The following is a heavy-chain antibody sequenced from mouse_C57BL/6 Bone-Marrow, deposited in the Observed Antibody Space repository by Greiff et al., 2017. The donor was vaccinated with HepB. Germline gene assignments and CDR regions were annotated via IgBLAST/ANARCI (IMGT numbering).Heavy chain of an antibody. V-gene: IGHV1-69*01. Sequence: VQLQQSGAELVMPGASVKLSCKASGYTFTSYWMHWVKQRPGQGLEWIGEIDPSDSYTNYHQKFKGKATLTVDTSSSTAYMQLSSLTSEDSAVYYCARRIYYYGSSWWYFDYWGQGTTLTVSS. CDR2: IDPSDSYT. D-gene: IGHD1-1*01. CDR1: GYTFTSYW. J-gene: IGHJ2*01. CDR3: ARRIYYYGSSWWYFDY.